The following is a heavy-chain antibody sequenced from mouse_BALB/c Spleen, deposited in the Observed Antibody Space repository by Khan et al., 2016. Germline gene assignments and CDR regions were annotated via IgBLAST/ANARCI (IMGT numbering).Heavy chain of an antibody. D-gene: IGHD2-14*01. CDR1: GDSITSGY. Sequence: EVELVESGPSLVKPSQTLSLTCSVTGDSITSGYWNWIRKFPGNKLESMGYINYSGSTTYNPSLKSRISITRETSKNQYYLQLNSVTTEDTATYYCARSNRYDVWFAYWGQGTLVTVSA. CDR2: INYSGST. CDR3: ARSNRYDVWFAY. J-gene: IGHJ3*01. V-gene: IGHV3-8*02.